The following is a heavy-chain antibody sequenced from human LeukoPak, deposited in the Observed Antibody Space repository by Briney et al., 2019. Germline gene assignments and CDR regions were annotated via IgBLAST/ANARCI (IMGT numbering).Heavy chain of an antibody. Sequence: PGGSLRLSRAASGFTFSSYWMHWVRQVPGKGLVWVARINPGGSSITYADSVKGRFTISRDNAKNTLYLQMDSLRAEDTGVYYCARSNQADDYWGQGTLVTVPS. V-gene: IGHV3-74*01. CDR2: INPGGSSI. J-gene: IGHJ4*02. D-gene: IGHD1-14*01. CDR3: ARSNQADDY. CDR1: GFTFSSYW.